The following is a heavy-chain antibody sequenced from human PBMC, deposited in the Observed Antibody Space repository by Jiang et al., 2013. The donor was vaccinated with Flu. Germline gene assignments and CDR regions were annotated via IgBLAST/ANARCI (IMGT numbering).Heavy chain of an antibody. CDR1: GYTFTSYA. D-gene: IGHD6-19*01. V-gene: IGHV1-3*01. Sequence: SGAEVKKPGASVKVSCKASGYTFTSYAMHWVRQAPGQRLEWMGWINAGNGNTKYSQKFQGRVTITRDTSASTAYMELSSLRSEDTAVYYCARGGLVIAVAGIEGAFDIWGQGTMVTVSS. CDR2: INAGNGNT. J-gene: IGHJ3*02. CDR3: ARGGLVIAVAGIEGAFDI.